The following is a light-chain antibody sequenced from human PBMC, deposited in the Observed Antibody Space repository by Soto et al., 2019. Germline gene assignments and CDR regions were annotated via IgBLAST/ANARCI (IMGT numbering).Light chain of an antibody. CDR3: QQYNNWPRT. CDR1: QSVSSSY. Sequence: EIVLTPSPGTLSLSPGERATLSCRASQSVSSSYLAWYQQKPGQAPRRLIYGASSRATGIPDRFTGSASGTEFTLTISGLQSEDFAVYYCQQYNNWPRTFGQGTKVDIK. J-gene: IGKJ1*01. CDR2: GAS. V-gene: IGKV3-20*01.